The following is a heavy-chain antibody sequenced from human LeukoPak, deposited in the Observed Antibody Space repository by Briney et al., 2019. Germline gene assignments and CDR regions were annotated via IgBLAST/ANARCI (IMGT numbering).Heavy chain of an antibody. CDR2: INHSGST. CDR3: ARGGDFWSGWY. J-gene: IGHJ4*02. Sequence: PSETLSLTCAVYGGSFSGYYWSWIRQPPGKGLEWIGEINHSGSTNYNPSLKRRVTISVDTSKNQFSLKLSSVTAADTAVYYCARGGDFWSGWYWGQGTLVTVSS. CDR1: GGSFSGYY. D-gene: IGHD3-3*01. V-gene: IGHV4-34*01.